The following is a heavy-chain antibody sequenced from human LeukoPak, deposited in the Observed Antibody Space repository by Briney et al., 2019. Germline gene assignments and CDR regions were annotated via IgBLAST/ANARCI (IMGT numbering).Heavy chain of an antibody. CDR3: ARSAVAGAVNWFDP. Sequence: ASVKVSCKASGYTFTRDAMHWVRQAPGQGLEWMGWINTNTGNPTYAQGFTGRFVFSLDTSVSTAYLQISSLKAEDTAVYYCARSAVAGAVNWFDPWGQGTLVTVSS. D-gene: IGHD6-19*01. CDR1: GYTFTRDA. V-gene: IGHV7-4-1*02. CDR2: INTNTGNP. J-gene: IGHJ5*02.